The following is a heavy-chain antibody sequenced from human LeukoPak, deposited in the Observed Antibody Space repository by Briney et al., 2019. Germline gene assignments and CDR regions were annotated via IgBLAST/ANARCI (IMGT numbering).Heavy chain of an antibody. CDR2: ISSSSSYI. Sequence: GGSLRLSCAASGFTFSSYSMNWVRQAPGKGLEWVSSISSSSSYIYYAESVKGRFTISRDNAKNSLYLQMNSLRAEDTAVYYCARDLGGSYGGGGAFDIWGQGTMVTVSS. CDR3: ARDLGGSYGGGGAFDI. V-gene: IGHV3-21*01. D-gene: IGHD1-26*01. CDR1: GFTFSSYS. J-gene: IGHJ3*02.